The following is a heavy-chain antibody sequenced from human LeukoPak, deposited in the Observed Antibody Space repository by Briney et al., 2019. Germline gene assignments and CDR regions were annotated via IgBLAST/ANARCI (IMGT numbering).Heavy chain of an antibody. J-gene: IGHJ3*02. V-gene: IGHV3-7*03. CDR1: GFTFSSYW. CDR3: ARAYDYGDSDDAFDI. D-gene: IGHD4-17*01. Sequence: GGSLRLSCAASGFTFSSYWMSWVRQAPGKGLEWVANIKQDGSEKYYVDSVKGRFTISRDNAKNSLYLQMNSLRAEDTAVYYCARAYDYGDSDDAFDIWGQGTMVTVPS. CDR2: IKQDGSEK.